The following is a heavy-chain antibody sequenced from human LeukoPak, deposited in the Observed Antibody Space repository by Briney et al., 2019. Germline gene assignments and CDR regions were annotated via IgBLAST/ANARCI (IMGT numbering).Heavy chain of an antibody. CDR1: GFTFSSYA. CDR2: ISSSSSYI. V-gene: IGHV3-21*01. CDR3: ARTIFGVVIGAFDI. J-gene: IGHJ3*02. Sequence: GGSLRLSCAASGFTFSSYAMSWVRQAPGKGLEWVSSISSSSSYIYYADSVKGRFTISRDNAKNSLYLQMNSLRAEDTAVYYCARTIFGVVIGAFDIWGQGTMVTVSS. D-gene: IGHD3-3*01.